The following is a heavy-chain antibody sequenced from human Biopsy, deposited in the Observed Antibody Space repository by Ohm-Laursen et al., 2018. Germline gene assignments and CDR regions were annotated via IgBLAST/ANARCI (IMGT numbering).Heavy chain of an antibody. D-gene: IGHD2-21*02. CDR2: IRCDGSNK. J-gene: IGHJ4*02. CDR3: ARDATINTVTAADY. CDR1: GFTFSNYG. V-gene: IGHV3-33*01. Sequence: SLRLSCAASGFTFSNYGMHWVRQAPGKGLEWLAVIRCDGSNKYYGDSVQGRFTISRDNSKNTVYLQMNSLRAGDTAIYYCARDATINTVTAADYWGQGTLVTVSS.